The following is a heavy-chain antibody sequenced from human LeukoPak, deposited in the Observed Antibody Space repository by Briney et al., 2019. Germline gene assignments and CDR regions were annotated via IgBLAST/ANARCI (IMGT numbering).Heavy chain of an antibody. CDR1: GGSISSGGYY. CDR3: ARTSSLGSPIDY. CDR2: IYYSGST. Sequence: SETLSLTCTVSGGSISSGGYYWSWIRQHPGKGLEWIGYIYYSGSTYYNPSLKSRVTISVDTSKNQFSLKLSSVTAADTAVYYCARTSSLGSPIDYWGQGTLVTVSS. V-gene: IGHV4-31*03. J-gene: IGHJ4*02. D-gene: IGHD3-10*01.